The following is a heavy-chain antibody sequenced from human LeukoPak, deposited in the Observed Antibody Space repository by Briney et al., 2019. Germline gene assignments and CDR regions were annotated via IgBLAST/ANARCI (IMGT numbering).Heavy chain of an antibody. J-gene: IGHJ6*03. V-gene: IGHV3-7*03. D-gene: IGHD3-10*01. CDR3: VRLSRGAMNYHMDV. Sequence: PGGSLRLSCAVTGFTFSSYWMTWVRQAPGKGLEWVANIKYDGSERYYVDSVKGRFTISRDNAKNSLYLQLNSLKTEDTGVYYCVRLSRGAMNYHMDVWGKGTTVTISS. CDR2: IKYDGSER. CDR1: GFTFSSYW.